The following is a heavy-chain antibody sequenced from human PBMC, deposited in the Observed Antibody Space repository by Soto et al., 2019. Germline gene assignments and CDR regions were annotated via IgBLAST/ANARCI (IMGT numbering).Heavy chain of an antibody. D-gene: IGHD3-22*01. Sequence: ASVKVSCKASGYTFTSYYMHWVRQAPGQGLEWMGIINPSGGSTSYAQKFQGRVTMTRDTSTSTVYMELSSLRSEDTAVYYCARGVERITMIVVVIASPLDAFDIWGQGTMVTV. CDR2: INPSGGST. CDR1: GYTFTSYY. J-gene: IGHJ3*02. V-gene: IGHV1-46*01. CDR3: ARGVERITMIVVVIASPLDAFDI.